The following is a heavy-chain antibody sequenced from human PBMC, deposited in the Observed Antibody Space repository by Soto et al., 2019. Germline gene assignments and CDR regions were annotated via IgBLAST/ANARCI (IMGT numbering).Heavy chain of an antibody. V-gene: IGHV3-21*01. CDR2: ISSSSSYI. J-gene: IGHJ6*02. CDR1: GFTFSSYS. D-gene: IGHD6-13*01. Sequence: LRLSCAASGFTFSSYSMNWVRQAPGKGLEWVSSISSSSSYIYYADSVKGRFTISRDNAKNSLYLQMNSLRAEDTAVYYCARAGRLPTGYSSSWYLVYGMDVWGQGTTVTVSS. CDR3: ARAGRLPTGYSSSWYLVYGMDV.